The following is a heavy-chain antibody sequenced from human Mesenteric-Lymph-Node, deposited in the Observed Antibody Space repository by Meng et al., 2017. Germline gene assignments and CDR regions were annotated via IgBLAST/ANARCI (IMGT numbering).Heavy chain of an antibody. D-gene: IGHD6-13*01. CDR1: GFTFSSYS. V-gene: IGHV3-30*04. CDR3: ARDVPRGAADNGDAFDV. CDR2: MSYDESNK. J-gene: IGHJ3*01. Sequence: GGSLRLSCAASGFTFSSYSMHWVRQAPGKGLEWVSVMSYDESNKFYADSVNGRFTISRDNSKNTLYLQMNSLRVEDTAVYYCARDVPRGAADNGDAFDVWGQGTMVTVSS.